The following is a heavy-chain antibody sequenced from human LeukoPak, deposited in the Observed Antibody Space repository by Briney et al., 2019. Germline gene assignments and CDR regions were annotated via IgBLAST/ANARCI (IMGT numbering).Heavy chain of an antibody. D-gene: IGHD1-7*01. CDR2: IYYSGST. V-gene: IGHV4-39*01. CDR3: ARQSRGALTATPHY. Sequence: PSETLSLTCTVSGGSISSSSYYWGWISQPPGKGLEWIGSIYYSGSTYYNPSLKSRVTISVDTSKNQFSLKLSSVTAADTAVYYCARQSRGALTATPHYWGQGTLVTVSS. CDR1: GGSISSSSYY. J-gene: IGHJ4*02.